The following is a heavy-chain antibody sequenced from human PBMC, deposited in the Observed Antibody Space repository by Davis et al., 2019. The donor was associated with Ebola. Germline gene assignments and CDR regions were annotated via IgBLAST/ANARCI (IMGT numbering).Heavy chain of an antibody. CDR2: ISGSGGST. CDR3: ARDREQLVAGQLYYYYYGMDV. J-gene: IGHJ6*02. CDR1: GYTFSSYA. V-gene: IGHV3-23*01. D-gene: IGHD6-6*01. Sequence: GESLKISCAASGYTFSSYAMSWVRQAPGKGLGLVSAISGSGGSTYYADSVKGRFTISRDNSKNTLYLQMNSLRAEDTAVYYCARDREQLVAGQLYYYYYGMDVWGQGTTVTVSS.